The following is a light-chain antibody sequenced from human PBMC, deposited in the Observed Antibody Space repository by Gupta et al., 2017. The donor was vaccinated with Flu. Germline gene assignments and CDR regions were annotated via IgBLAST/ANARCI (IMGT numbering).Light chain of an antibody. Sequence: PSSVSASVVERVTITCRASQGRGGWLVWCQQKPGKAPNLLIYAASSLQSGVPSRFSGSGSGTDFTLTISSLQPEDFATYYCLQTPRLPFTFGGGTKVEIK. CDR3: LQTPRLPFT. J-gene: IGKJ4*01. CDR2: AAS. CDR1: QGRGGW. V-gene: IGKV1-12*02.